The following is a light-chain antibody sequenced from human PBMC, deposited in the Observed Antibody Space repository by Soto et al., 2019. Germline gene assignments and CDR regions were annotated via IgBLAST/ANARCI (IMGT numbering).Light chain of an antibody. CDR3: QQYGYPQWT. J-gene: IGKJ1*01. Sequence: EIVLTQSPGILSLSPGERATLSCRASQSVSNDFLAWYQQKPGQAPRLLIYGASTRATDVPDRFSGSGSGADFTLSISRLEPEDFAVYYCQQYGYPQWTFGQGTKVEIK. V-gene: IGKV3-20*01. CDR2: GAS. CDR1: QSVSNDF.